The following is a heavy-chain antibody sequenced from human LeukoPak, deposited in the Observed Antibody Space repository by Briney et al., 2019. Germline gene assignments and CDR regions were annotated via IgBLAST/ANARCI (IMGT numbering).Heavy chain of an antibody. J-gene: IGHJ4*02. Sequence: GGSLRLSCAASGFTFDDYAMHWVRQAPGKGLEWVSGISWNSGSIGYADSVKGRFTISRDNSKNTLYLQMNSLRAEDTAVYYCARDEGYSSSSVWDYWGQGTLVTVSS. CDR2: ISWNSGSI. CDR3: ARDEGYSSSSVWDY. CDR1: GFTFDDYA. D-gene: IGHD6-6*01. V-gene: IGHV3-9*01.